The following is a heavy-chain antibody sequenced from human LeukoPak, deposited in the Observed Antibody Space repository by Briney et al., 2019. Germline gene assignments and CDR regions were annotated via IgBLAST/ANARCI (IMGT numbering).Heavy chain of an antibody. CDR3: AREAFLDVRYFQH. CDR1: GYSISSGYF. CDR2: IYHSGST. J-gene: IGHJ1*01. D-gene: IGHD2-21*01. Sequence: PSETLSLTCTVSGYSISSGYFWGWIRQPPGKGLEWIGSIYHSGSTYYNPSLKSRVTISVDTSKNQFSLKLSSVTAADTAVYYCAREAFLDVRYFQHWGQGTLVTVSS. V-gene: IGHV4-38-2*02.